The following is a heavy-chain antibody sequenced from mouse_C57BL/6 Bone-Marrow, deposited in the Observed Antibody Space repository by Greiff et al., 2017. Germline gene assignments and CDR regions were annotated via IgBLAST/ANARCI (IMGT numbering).Heavy chain of an antibody. J-gene: IGHJ4*01. CDR2: IYPGGGYT. CDR1: GYTFTNYW. CDR3: ARSDGYYAYYAMDY. V-gene: IGHV1-63*01. Sequence: VKLQESGAELVRPGTSVKMSCKASGYTFTNYWIGWAKQRPGHGLEWIGDIYPGGGYTNYNEKFKGKATLTADKSSSTAYMQFSSLTSEDSAIYYCARSDGYYAYYAMDYWGQGTSVTVSS. D-gene: IGHD2-3*01.